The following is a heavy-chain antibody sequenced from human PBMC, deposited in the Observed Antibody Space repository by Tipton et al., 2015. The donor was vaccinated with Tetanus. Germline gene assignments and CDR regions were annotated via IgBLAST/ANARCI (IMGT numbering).Heavy chain of an antibody. CDR1: GGSISSDGAY. J-gene: IGHJ5*02. V-gene: IGHV4-31*03. CDR2: ISNSGST. Sequence: TLSLTCTVSGGSISSDGAYWSWIRQHPGEGLEWIGYISNSGSTYYNPSLKSRVTISVDTSQKQISLKVNSVTAADTAVYYCALQTDNWFDPWGQGTLVTVSS. CDR3: ALQTDNWFDP.